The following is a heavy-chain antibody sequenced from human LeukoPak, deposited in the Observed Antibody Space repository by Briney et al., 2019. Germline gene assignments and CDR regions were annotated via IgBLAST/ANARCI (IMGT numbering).Heavy chain of an antibody. CDR2: VNRDGSET. J-gene: IGHJ6*02. Sequence: GGALRLSCAASGFALSSHWMTWVRQVPGRGPEWVANVNRDGSETYYLDSVKGRFTISKDNAKNSLYLQMNSLRAEDTALYHCARNNGMDVWGQGTTVIVSS. CDR1: GFALSSHW. CDR3: ARNNGMDV. V-gene: IGHV3-7*03.